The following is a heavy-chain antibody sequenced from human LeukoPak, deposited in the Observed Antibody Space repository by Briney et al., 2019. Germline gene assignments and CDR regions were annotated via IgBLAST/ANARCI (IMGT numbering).Heavy chain of an antibody. Sequence: GGSLRLSCAASGFTFSSYEMNWVRQAPGKGLEWVSYISSSGSTIYYADSVKGRFTISRDNAKNSLYLQMNSLRAEDMALYYCAKGLGDSSGYYKFAFDIWGQGTMVTVSS. CDR2: ISSSGSTI. J-gene: IGHJ3*02. V-gene: IGHV3-48*03. CDR3: AKGLGDSSGYYKFAFDI. CDR1: GFTFSSYE. D-gene: IGHD3-22*01.